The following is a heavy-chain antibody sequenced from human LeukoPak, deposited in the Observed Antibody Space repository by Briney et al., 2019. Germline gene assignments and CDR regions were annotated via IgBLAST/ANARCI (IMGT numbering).Heavy chain of an antibody. Sequence: GESLKISCKGSGYSFTSYWIGWVRQMPGKGLEWMGIIYPGDSDTRYSPSFQGQVTISADKSISTAYLQWSSLKASDTAMYYCARQMAAYYDILTGYYAVHDAFDIWGQGTMATVSS. J-gene: IGHJ3*02. CDR3: ARQMAAYYDILTGYYAVHDAFDI. V-gene: IGHV5-51*01. D-gene: IGHD3-9*01. CDR1: GYSFTSYW. CDR2: IYPGDSDT.